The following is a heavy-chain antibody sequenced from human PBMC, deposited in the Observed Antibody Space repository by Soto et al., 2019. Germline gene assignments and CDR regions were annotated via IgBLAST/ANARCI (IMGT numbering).Heavy chain of an antibody. D-gene: IGHD6-13*01. V-gene: IGHV4-30-2*01. Sequence: NPSETLSLTCAVSGGSISSGGYSWSWIRQPPGKGLEWIGYIYHSGSTYYNPSLKSRVTISVDRSKNQFSLKLSSVTAADTAVYYCARQLDFPAAGTDNWFDPWGQGTLVTVSS. CDR1: GGSISSGGYS. CDR3: ARQLDFPAAGTDNWFDP. CDR2: IYHSGST. J-gene: IGHJ5*02.